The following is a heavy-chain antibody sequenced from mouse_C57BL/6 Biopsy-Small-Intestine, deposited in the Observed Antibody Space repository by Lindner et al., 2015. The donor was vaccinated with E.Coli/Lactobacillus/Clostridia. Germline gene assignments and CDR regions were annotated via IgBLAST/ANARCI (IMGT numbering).Heavy chain of an antibody. V-gene: IGHV1-63*01. J-gene: IGHJ2*01. D-gene: IGHD2-4*01. CDR1: GYTFTNYW. CDR3: ARFYDYDGGYFDY. CDR2: IYPGGDYT. Sequence: VQLQESGAELAKPGASVKLSCKASGYTFTNYWIGWAKQRPGQGLEWIGDIYPGGDYTNYSEKFKGKATLTADKSSSKAYIQFSSLTSEDSAVYYCARFYDYDGGYFDYWGQGTTLIVSS.